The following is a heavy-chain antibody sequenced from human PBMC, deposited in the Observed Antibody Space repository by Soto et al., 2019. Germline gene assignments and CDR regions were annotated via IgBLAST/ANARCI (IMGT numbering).Heavy chain of an antibody. CDR2: VSHDGRNT. V-gene: IGHV3-30*18. Sequence: VQLVESGGGVVQPGRSLRLSCAASGFTFSDYAMHWVRQAPGKGLEWVAVVSHDGRNTHYADSVKGRFTISRDSSKNTVSLEMTRLRAEDTAVYYCAKGGRQWLVTSAFNYWGQGDLVTVSS. CDR1: GFTFSDYA. D-gene: IGHD6-19*01. J-gene: IGHJ4*02. CDR3: AKGGRQWLVTSAFNY.